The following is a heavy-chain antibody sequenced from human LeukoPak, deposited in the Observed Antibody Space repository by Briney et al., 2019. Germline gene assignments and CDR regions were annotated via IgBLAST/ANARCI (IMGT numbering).Heavy chain of an antibody. CDR2: ISGSGGST. V-gene: IGHV3-23*01. CDR3: AKKDFWSGYFDY. Sequence: TGGSLRLSCAASGFTFSSYAMSWVRQAPGKGLEWVSAISGSGGSTYYADSVKGRFTISRDNSKNTLYLQMNSLRAEDTAVYYCAKKDFWSGYFDYWGQGTLVTVSS. D-gene: IGHD3-3*01. J-gene: IGHJ4*02. CDR1: GFTFSSYA.